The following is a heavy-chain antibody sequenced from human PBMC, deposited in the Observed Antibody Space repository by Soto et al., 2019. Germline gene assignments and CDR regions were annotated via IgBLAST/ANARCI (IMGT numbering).Heavy chain of an antibody. Sequence: ASVKVSCKASGYTFTSYAMHWVRQAPGQRLEWMGWINAGNGSTKYSQKFQGRVTITRDTSASTAYMELSSLRSEDTAVYYCARDILFDYWGQGTLVTVSS. CDR1: GYTFTSYA. CDR2: INAGNGST. J-gene: IGHJ4*02. CDR3: ARDILFDY. D-gene: IGHD2-15*01. V-gene: IGHV1-3*01.